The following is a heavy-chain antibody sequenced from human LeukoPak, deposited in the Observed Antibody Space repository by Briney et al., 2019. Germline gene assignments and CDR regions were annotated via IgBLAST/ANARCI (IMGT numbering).Heavy chain of an antibody. CDR1: GYTFTGYY. D-gene: IGHD5-24*01. J-gene: IGHJ4*02. Sequence: GASVKVSCKASGYTFTGYYMHWVRQAPGQGLEWMGWINPNSGGTNSAQKFQGRVTMTRDTSISTAYMDLSRLKPDDTAVYYCARVRWARGYFDYWGQGPLVTVSS. CDR2: INPNSGGT. CDR3: ARVRWARGYFDY. V-gene: IGHV1-2*02.